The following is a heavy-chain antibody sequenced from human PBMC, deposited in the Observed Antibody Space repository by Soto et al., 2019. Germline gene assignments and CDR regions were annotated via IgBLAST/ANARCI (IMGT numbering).Heavy chain of an antibody. CDR1: GFTFSNYE. CDR2: ISNNGAHT. V-gene: IGHV3-64*01. Sequence: EAQLVESGGSLVQPGGSLRLSCAASGFTFSNYEMHWVRQAPGKGLEYVSGISNNGAHTDYAKSVKGRFTISRDNSENTLYLQMGSLRAEDMALYYCARRGYGSRWPNVYMDVWGKGTTVTV. J-gene: IGHJ6*03. D-gene: IGHD6-13*01. CDR3: ARRGYGSRWPNVYMDV.